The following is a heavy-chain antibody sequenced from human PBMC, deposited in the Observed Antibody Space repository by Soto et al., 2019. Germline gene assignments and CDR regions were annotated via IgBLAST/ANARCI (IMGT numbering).Heavy chain of an antibody. D-gene: IGHD2-2*01. J-gene: IGHJ6*02. CDR3: ARDACISTSCDPYYYYGMDV. CDR2: IIPIFGTA. Sequence: QVQLVQSGAEVKKPGSSVKVSCKASGGTFSSYAISWVRQAPGQGLEWMGGIIPIFGTANYAQKFQGRVTITADESTSTAYMELSSLRSEDTAVYYCARDACISTSCDPYYYYGMDVWGQGTTVTVSS. V-gene: IGHV1-69*12. CDR1: GGTFSSYA.